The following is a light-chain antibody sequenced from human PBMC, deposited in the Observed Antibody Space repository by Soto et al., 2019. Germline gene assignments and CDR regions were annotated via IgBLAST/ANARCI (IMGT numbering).Light chain of an antibody. CDR3: QHYDVYPYA. Sequence: DIQLTQSPSTLSASVGDRITISCRASQNVGSNLAWYQQKPGKVPKLLIFQASTLETGVPSRFSGSGSGTEFTLSISSLQPDDFATYYCQHYDVYPYAFGQGTKVEIK. J-gene: IGKJ2*01. CDR2: QAS. V-gene: IGKV1-5*03. CDR1: QNVGSN.